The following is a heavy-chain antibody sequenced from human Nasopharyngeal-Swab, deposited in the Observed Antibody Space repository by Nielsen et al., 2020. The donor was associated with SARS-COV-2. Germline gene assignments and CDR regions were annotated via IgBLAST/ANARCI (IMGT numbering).Heavy chain of an antibody. CDR3: AKDLVYYYHNGHYRPSAGNYFDP. CDR2: ISGSGGNT. CDR1: GFTFIAYA. Sequence: GGSLRLSCAASGFTFIAYALSWVRPAPGKGLEWVPGISGSGGNTFYADSVKGRWTISRDNSKNTLYLQMDSLRAEDTALYYCAKDLVYYYHNGHYRPSAGNYFDPWGQGTLVTVSS. V-gene: IGHV3-23*01. J-gene: IGHJ5*02. D-gene: IGHD3-22*01.